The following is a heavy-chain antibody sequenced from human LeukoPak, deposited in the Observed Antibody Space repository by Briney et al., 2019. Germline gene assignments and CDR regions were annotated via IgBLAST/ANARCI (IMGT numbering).Heavy chain of an antibody. V-gene: IGHV3-21*01. CDR3: ARVLGVAAAGRGRYYYGMDV. CDR1: GFTFSIYS. J-gene: IGHJ6*02. CDR2: ITSSSTYV. D-gene: IGHD6-13*01. Sequence: GGSLRLSCATSGFTFSIYSMNWVRQAPGKGLEWVSSITSSSTYVYYADSVKGRFTISRDNARNSLNLQMNSLRTDDSAVYYCARVLGVAAAGRGRYYYGMDVWGQGTTITVSS.